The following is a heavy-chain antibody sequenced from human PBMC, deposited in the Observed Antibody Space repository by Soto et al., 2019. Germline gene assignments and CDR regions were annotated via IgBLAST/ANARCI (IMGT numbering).Heavy chain of an antibody. CDR1: AMSRRSGNHV. CDR3: ARIWAAAGPLDYGMDL. CDR2: IYYSGST. V-gene: IGHV4-39*01. Sequence: TGSAMSRRSGNHVWRLLLQPPGKGLEWIGSIYYSGSTYYNPSLKSRVTISVVTSKIQFSLKLSSVTAADTAVYYCARIWAAAGPLDYGMDLWGQWTTVT. D-gene: IGHD6-13*01. J-gene: IGHJ6*02.